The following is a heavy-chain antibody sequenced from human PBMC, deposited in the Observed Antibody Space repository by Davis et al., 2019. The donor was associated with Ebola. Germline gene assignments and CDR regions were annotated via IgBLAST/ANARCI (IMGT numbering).Heavy chain of an antibody. CDR2: ISSSSSYI. D-gene: IGHD3-10*01. CDR1: GFTFSSYS. J-gene: IGHJ4*02. Sequence: PGGSLRLSCAASGFTFSSYSMNWVRQAPGKGLEWVSSISSSSSYIYYADSVKGRFTISRDNAKNSLYLQMNSLRAEDTAVYYCARERYYYGSGSYYYYFDYWGQGTLVTVSS. CDR3: ARERYYYGSGSYYYYFDY. V-gene: IGHV3-21*01.